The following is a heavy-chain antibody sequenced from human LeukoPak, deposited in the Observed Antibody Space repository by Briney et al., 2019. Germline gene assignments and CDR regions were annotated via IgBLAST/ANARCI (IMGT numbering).Heavy chain of an antibody. J-gene: IGHJ4*02. CDR2: IYSGGST. CDR1: GFTVSSNY. V-gene: IGHV3-66*01. D-gene: IGHD2-2*01. Sequence: PGGSLRLSCAASGFTVSSNYMSWVRQAPGKGLEWFSVIYSGGSTYYADSVKGRFTISRDNSKNTLYLQMNSLRAEDTAVYYCARDPPYIVVVPAATTFDYWGQGTLVTVSS. CDR3: ARDPPYIVVVPAATTFDY.